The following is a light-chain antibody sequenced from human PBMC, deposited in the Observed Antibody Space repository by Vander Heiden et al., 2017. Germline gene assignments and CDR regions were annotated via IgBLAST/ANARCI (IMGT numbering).Light chain of an antibody. CDR1: QDISNY. CDR2: DAS. J-gene: IGKJ5*01. CDR3: QQYGNLPIT. Sequence: DIQMTQSPSSLSASVGDRVAITCQASQDISNYLNWYQQKPGKAPKLLIYDASNVETGVPSRCSGSGSGTDFTFTISSLQPEDIATYYCQQYGNLPITFGQGTRLEIK. V-gene: IGKV1-33*01.